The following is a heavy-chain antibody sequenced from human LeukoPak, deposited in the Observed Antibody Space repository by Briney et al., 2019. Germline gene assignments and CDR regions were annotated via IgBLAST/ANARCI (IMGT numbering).Heavy chain of an antibody. Sequence: PSETLSLTCTVSGASISSSSYSWGWIRQPPGKGLEWIGGVYYSGETHYNPSLKSRVTISVDVSKNQFSLKLSSVTAADTAVYYCAKTGYGGNPFDYWGQGTQVTVSS. CDR2: VYYSGET. V-gene: IGHV4-39*01. D-gene: IGHD4-23*01. CDR3: AKTGYGGNPFDY. CDR1: GASISSSSYS. J-gene: IGHJ4*02.